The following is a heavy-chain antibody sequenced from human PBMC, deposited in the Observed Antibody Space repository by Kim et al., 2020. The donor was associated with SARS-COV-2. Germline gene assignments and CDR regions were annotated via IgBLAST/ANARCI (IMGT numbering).Heavy chain of an antibody. Sequence: GGSLRLSCAASGFTFSSYGMHWVRQAPGKGLEWVAVISYDGSNKYYADSVKGRFTISRDNSKNTLYLQMNSLRAEDTAVYYCAKDRRPAEITIFGVPEPIYYYSGMDVGAQGTTVTVSS. V-gene: IGHV3-30*18. CDR3: AKDRRPAEITIFGVPEPIYYYSGMDV. CDR1: GFTFSSYG. CDR2: ISYDGSNK. J-gene: IGHJ6*02. D-gene: IGHD3-3*01.